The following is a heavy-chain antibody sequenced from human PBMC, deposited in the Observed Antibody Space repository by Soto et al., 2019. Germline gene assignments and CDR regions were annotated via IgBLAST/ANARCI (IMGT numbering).Heavy chain of an antibody. J-gene: IGHJ3*02. CDR1: GGGNLRDYR. CDR3: AKGGPTDSSGHEEIFSAFDI. V-gene: IGHV1-69*10. CDR2: IIPKLGSA. D-gene: IGHD3-22*01. Sequence: SVKVSCKASGGGNLRDYRTTWVRRAPGQGLEWMGGIIPKLGSANYAQKFQGRVTITADKSTSSAYMELRSLRSDDTAVYYCAKGGPTDSSGHEEIFSAFDIWGQGTMVTVSS.